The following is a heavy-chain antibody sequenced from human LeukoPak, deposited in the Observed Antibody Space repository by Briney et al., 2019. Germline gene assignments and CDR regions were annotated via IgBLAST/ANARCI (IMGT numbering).Heavy chain of an antibody. CDR1: GFTFSDYG. Sequence: PGTSLRLSCTASGFTFSDYGIHWVRQAPGKGLEWMAGISFDGASKYYADSVKGRFFISRDTPMNTVHLQLNNLRPEETALYYCAKVMAKRRTLTPSFAYWGQGALVTVSS. J-gene: IGHJ4*02. D-gene: IGHD1-1*01. V-gene: IGHV3-30*18. CDR3: AKVMAKRRTLTPSFAY. CDR2: ISFDGASK.